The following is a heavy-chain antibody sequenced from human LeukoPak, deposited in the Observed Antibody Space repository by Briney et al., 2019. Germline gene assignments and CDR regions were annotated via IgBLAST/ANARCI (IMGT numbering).Heavy chain of an antibody. CDR2: ISISGGDT. CDR1: GFTFSSYA. CDR3: ATRPDFDY. J-gene: IGHJ4*02. V-gene: IGHV3-23*01. Sequence: GGSLRLSCAASGFTFSSYAMSWVRQAPGKGLEWVSSISISGGDTHYADSVKGRFTISRDSSKNTLYLQMNSLRAEDTALYYCATRPDFDYWGQGTLVTVSS.